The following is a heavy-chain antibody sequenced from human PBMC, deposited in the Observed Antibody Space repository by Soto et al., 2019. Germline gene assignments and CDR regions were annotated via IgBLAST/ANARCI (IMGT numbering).Heavy chain of an antibody. Sequence: PGGSRRLSCSASGFTFSSYAMHWVRQAPGKGLEYVSVISINVGSTYYADSVKGRFTISRDNSKNTLYLQMSSLRAEDTAVYYCVKDGGRVTPYYYYGREVWGKENTVSVSS. CDR3: VKDGGRVTPYYYYGREV. V-gene: IGHV3-64D*06. CDR2: ISINVGST. D-gene: IGHD2-15*01. CDR1: GFTFSSYA. J-gene: IGHJ6*04.